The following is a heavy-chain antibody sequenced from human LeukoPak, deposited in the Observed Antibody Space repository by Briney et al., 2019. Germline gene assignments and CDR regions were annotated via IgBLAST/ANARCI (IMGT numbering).Heavy chain of an antibody. D-gene: IGHD3-9*01. V-gene: IGHV3-23*01. CDR2: ISGSGGST. J-gene: IGHJ4*02. Sequence: GGSLRLSCAASGFTFNNYAMGWVRQAPGKGLEWVSAISGSGGSTYYADSVKGRFTISRDNAKNSLYLLMNSLRAEDTAVYYCARVYDILTGYYPPDYWGQGTLVTVSS. CDR3: ARVYDILTGYYPPDY. CDR1: GFTFNNYA.